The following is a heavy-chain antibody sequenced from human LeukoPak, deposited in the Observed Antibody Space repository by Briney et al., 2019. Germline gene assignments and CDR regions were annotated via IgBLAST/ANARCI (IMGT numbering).Heavy chain of an antibody. CDR3: TTAVGGTEDFDY. J-gene: IGHJ4*02. Sequence: NPGGSLRLSCAASGFTFRNAWMSWVRQAPGKGLEWVGRIKKKTEGGTTDYAAPVKGRFTISRDDSKNTLYLQMNSLKTEDTAVYYCTTAVGGTEDFDYWGQGTLVTVSS. V-gene: IGHV3-15*01. CDR2: IKKKTEGGTT. CDR1: GFTFRNAW. D-gene: IGHD1-26*01.